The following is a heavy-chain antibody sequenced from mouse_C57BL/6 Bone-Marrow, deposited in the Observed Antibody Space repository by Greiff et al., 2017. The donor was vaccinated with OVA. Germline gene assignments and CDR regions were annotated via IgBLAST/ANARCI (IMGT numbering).Heavy chain of an antibody. CDR2: ISYDGSN. J-gene: IGHJ4*01. D-gene: IGHD2-3*01. CDR1: GYSITSGYY. V-gene: IGHV3-6*01. CDR3: ARGEDYDGYYDAMDY. Sequence: ESGPGLVKPSQSLSLTCSVTGYSITSGYYWNWIRQFPGNKLEWMGYISYDGSNNYNPSLKNRISITRDTSKNQFFLKLNSVTTEDTATYYCARGEDYDGYYDAMDYWGQGTSVTVSS.